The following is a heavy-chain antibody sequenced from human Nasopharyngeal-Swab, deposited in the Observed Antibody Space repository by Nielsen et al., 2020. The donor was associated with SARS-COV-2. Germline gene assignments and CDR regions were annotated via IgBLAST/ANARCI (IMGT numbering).Heavy chain of an antibody. CDR2: INDYEDRL. CDR1: GFTFSIHA. J-gene: IGHJ3*02. Sequence: GGSLRLSCSASGFTFSIHAMHWVRQAPGKGLEYVSTINDYEDRLYHADSVKGRFTISRDNSKNTLYLQMSSLRPEDTAVYWCVKDLRGRYGFESWGQGTMVTVSS. CDR3: VKDLRGRYGFES. D-gene: IGHD3-16*01. V-gene: IGHV3-64D*06.